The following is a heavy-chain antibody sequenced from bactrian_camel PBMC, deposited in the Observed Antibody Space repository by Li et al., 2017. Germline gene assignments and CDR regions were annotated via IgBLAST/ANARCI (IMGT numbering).Heavy chain of an antibody. J-gene: IGHJ4*01. CDR2: IDIDGTT. D-gene: IGHD6*01. V-gene: IGHV3S55*01. CDR3: AADTGRDGGAWLNFPGWAEDSAY. CDR1: GRSNENYF. Sequence: HVQLVESGGGSVQAGGSLRLSCAISGRSNENYFLAWFRQPPGKAREGVAAIDIDGTTSYADSVKGRFTISKDTAKNTLYLQMNSLKPEDTAMYYCAADTGRDGGAWLNFPGWAEDSAYWGQGTQVTVS.